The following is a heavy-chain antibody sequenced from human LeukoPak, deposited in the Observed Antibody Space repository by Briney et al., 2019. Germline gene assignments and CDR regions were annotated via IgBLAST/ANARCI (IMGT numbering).Heavy chain of an antibody. D-gene: IGHD3-10*01. CDR2: TSSSSGST. CDR1: GFTFSGYA. J-gene: IGHJ4*02. Sequence: GGSLRLSCAASGFTFSGYAMNWVRQAPGKGLEWLSFTSSSSGSTHYADSVKGRFTISRDNAKNSLHLQMNSLRAEDTAVYYCARGRDSGSFIIDYWGQGILVTVSS. V-gene: IGHV3-48*01. CDR3: ARGRDSGSFIIDY.